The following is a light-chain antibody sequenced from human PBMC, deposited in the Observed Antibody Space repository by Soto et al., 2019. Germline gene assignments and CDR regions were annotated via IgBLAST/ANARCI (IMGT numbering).Light chain of an antibody. V-gene: IGKV3-15*01. CDR3: QQYDNWPIT. CDR1: QSININ. J-gene: IGKJ5*01. CDR2: GAS. Sequence: IGMTQSPATLSVSPGERATLSRRASQSININLAWYQQKPGQAPRLLIYGASTRATGLPARFSGSGSGTEFTLIISSLQSEDSAVYYCQQYDNWPITFGQGKRLEIK.